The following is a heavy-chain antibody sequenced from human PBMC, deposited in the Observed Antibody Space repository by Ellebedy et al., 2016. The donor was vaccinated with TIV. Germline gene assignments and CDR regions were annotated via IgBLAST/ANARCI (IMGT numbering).Heavy chain of an antibody. V-gene: IGHV4-59*08. Sequence: MPGGPLRLSCNVPGASISSYYWSWIRQPPGKGLEWIGYMSYSGRTNYNPSLKSRVTISVDTSKSQFSLKLTSVTAADTAVYYCASRASGRSDLGRGLYFENWGQGTLVTVSS. D-gene: IGHD1-26*01. CDR1: GASISSYY. CDR2: MSYSGRT. CDR3: ASRASGRSDLGRGLYFEN. J-gene: IGHJ4*02.